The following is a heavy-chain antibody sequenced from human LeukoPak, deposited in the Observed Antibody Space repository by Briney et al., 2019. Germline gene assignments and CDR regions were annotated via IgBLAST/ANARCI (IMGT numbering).Heavy chain of an antibody. J-gene: IGHJ4*02. V-gene: IGHV4-39*02. Sequence: SETLSLTCSVSGVSISSGTYHWAWIRQSPGEGLEWIGNIYYSGSTYYKPSLKSRVTISVDTSQNHFSLRLNSVTAADTAVYYCARGPFDYFDHWGPGTLVTVSS. CDR1: GVSISSGTYH. CDR3: ARGPFDYFDH. D-gene: IGHD2/OR15-2a*01. CDR2: IYYSGST.